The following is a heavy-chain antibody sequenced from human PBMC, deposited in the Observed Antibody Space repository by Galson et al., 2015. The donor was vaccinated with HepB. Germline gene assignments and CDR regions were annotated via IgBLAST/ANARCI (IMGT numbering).Heavy chain of an antibody. V-gene: IGHV4-34*01. Sequence: SETLSLTCAVYGGSFSGYYWSWIRQPPGKGLEWIGEINHSGSTNYNPSLKSRVTISVDTSKNQFSLKLSSVTAADTAVYYCARGSRSVVVVPAARHFGYWGQGTLVTVSS. J-gene: IGHJ4*02. CDR1: GGSFSGYY. D-gene: IGHD2-2*01. CDR3: ARGSRSVVVVPAARHFGY. CDR2: INHSGST.